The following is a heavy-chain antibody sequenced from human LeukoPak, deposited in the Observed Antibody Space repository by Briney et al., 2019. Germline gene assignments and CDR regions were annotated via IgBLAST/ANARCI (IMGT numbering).Heavy chain of an antibody. CDR1: GFTFSSYW. Sequence: GGSLRLSCAASGFTFSSYWMSWVRQAPGKGLEWVANIKQDGSEKYYVDSVKGRFTISRDNSKNTLYLQMNSLRAEDTAVYYCATSPRGDYYGSGSYFAFDIWGQGTMVTVSS. J-gene: IGHJ3*02. D-gene: IGHD3-10*01. CDR3: ATSPRGDYYGSGSYFAFDI. V-gene: IGHV3-7*03. CDR2: IKQDGSEK.